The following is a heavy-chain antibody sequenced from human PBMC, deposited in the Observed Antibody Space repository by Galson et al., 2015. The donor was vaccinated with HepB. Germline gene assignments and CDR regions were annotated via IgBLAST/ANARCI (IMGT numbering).Heavy chain of an antibody. CDR1: GSTFSNYW. Sequence: SLRLSCATSGSTFSNYWMTWVRQAPGKGLEWMASISQDGSKTYYVDSVEGRFTISRDNAKNSLYLQMNSLRVEDRAVYYCADPPSGFWGQGTPVTVSS. V-gene: IGHV3-7*03. CDR2: ISQDGSKT. J-gene: IGHJ4*02. D-gene: IGHD3-10*01. CDR3: ADPPSGF.